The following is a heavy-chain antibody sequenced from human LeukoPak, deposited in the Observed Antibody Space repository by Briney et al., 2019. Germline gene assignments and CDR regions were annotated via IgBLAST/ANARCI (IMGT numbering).Heavy chain of an antibody. CDR1: GFTFSSYA. J-gene: IGHJ4*02. CDR2: ISGSGGGT. Sequence: PGGSLRLSCEASGFTFSSYAMSWVRQAPGKGLGLVSTISGSGGGTYYADSVKGRFTISRDNSKNTLYLQMNSLRAEDTAVYYCAKDRTRSSSCQNFDYWGQGTLVTVSS. CDR3: AKDRTRSSSCQNFDY. D-gene: IGHD6-13*01. V-gene: IGHV3-23*01.